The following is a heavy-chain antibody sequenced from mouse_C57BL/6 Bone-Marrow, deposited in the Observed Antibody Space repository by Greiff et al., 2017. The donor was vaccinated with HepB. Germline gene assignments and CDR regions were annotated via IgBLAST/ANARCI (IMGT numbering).Heavy chain of an antibody. Sequence: EVQGVESGEGLVKPGGSLKLSCAASGFTFSSYAMSWVRQTPEKRLEWVAYISSGGDYIYYADTVKGRFTISRDNARNTLYLQMSSLKSEDTAMYYCTRRIITTVVATPYFDVWGTGTTVTVSS. CDR1: GFTFSSYA. CDR3: TRRIITTVVATPYFDV. D-gene: IGHD1-1*01. J-gene: IGHJ1*03. V-gene: IGHV5-9-1*02. CDR2: ISSGGDYI.